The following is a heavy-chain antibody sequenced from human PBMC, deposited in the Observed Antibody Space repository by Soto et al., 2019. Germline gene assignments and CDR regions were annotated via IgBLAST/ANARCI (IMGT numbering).Heavy chain of an antibody. CDR1: GFTFSSYS. CDR3: ASDSGYYGSEADY. J-gene: IGHJ4*02. CDR2: ISSSSSYI. D-gene: IGHD3-10*01. V-gene: IGHV3-21*01. Sequence: EVQLVESGGGLVKPGGSLRLSCAASGFTFSSYSMNWVRQAPGKGLEWVSSISSSSSYIYYADSVKGRFTISRDNAKNSLYLQMNSLRAEDTAVYYCASDSGYYGSEADYWGQGTLVTVSS.